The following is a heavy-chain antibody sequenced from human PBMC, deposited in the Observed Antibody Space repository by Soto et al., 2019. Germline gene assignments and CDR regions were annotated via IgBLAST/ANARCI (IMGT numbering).Heavy chain of an antibody. V-gene: IGHV3-48*03. D-gene: IGHD6-19*01. CDR3: ARSSGWYLYYYGMDV. CDR2: ISSSGSTI. CDR1: GFTFSSYE. Sequence: EVQLVESGGGLVQPGGSLRLSCAASGFTFSSYEMNWVRQAPGKGLEWVSYISSSGSTIYYADSVKGRFTISRDNAKNSLYLQMNRLRAEDTAVYYCARSSGWYLYYYGMDVWGQGTTVTVSS. J-gene: IGHJ6*02.